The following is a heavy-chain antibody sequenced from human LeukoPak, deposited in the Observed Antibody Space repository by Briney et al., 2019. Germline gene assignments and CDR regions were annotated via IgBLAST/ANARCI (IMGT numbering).Heavy chain of an antibody. D-gene: IGHD5-12*01. CDR1: GGSISPYY. Sequence: SETLSLTCTVSGGSISPYYWSWIRQAPGKGLEWIGYIYYRGSTNYNSSLKSRVTISLDTSNNQFSLILKSVTAADTAVYYCARRPYGGYDYWGQGTLVTVSS. J-gene: IGHJ4*02. CDR2: IYYRGST. V-gene: IGHV4-59*08. CDR3: ARRPYGGYDY.